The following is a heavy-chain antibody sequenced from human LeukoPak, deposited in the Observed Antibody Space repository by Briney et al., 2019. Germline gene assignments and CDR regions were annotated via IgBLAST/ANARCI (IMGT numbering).Heavy chain of an antibody. Sequence: GRSLRLSCAASGFTFSSYGMHWLRQAPGKGLEWVAVISYDGSNKYYADSVKGRFTISRDNSKNTLYLQMNSLRAEDTAVYYCAKDFRGIAAAGTLDYWGQGTLVTVSS. J-gene: IGHJ4*02. D-gene: IGHD6-13*01. V-gene: IGHV3-30*18. CDR2: ISYDGSNK. CDR3: AKDFRGIAAAGTLDY. CDR1: GFTFSSYG.